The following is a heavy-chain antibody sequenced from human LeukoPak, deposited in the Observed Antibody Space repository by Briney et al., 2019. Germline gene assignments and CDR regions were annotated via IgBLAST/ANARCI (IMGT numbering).Heavy chain of an antibody. CDR2: MSYGGSNK. J-gene: IGHJ6*02. CDR1: GFTFSNYA. V-gene: IGHV3-30-3*01. CDR3: ARDFQWLRAMDV. D-gene: IGHD6-19*01. Sequence: GGSLILSCAASGFTFSNYAMHWVRQAPGKGLEWVAVMSYGGSNKYYADSVKGRFTISRDNSKNTLYVQMNSLRVEDMAVYYCARDFQWLRAMDVWGQGTTVTVSS.